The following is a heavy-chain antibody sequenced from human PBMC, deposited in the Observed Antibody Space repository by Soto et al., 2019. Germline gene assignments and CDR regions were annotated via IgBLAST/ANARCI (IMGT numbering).Heavy chain of an antibody. Sequence: GGSLRLSCAASGFTFSSYWMHWVRQAPGKGLVWVSRINSDGSSTSYADSVKGRFTISRGNAKNTLYLQMNSLRAEDTAVYYCARAKDGVPAAPQGDAFDIWGQGTMVTVSS. CDR1: GFTFSSYW. D-gene: IGHD2-2*01. V-gene: IGHV3-74*01. J-gene: IGHJ3*02. CDR2: INSDGSST. CDR3: ARAKDGVPAAPQGDAFDI.